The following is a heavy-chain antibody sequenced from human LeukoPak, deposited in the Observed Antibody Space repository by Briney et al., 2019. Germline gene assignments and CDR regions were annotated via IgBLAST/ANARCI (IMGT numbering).Heavy chain of an antibody. D-gene: IGHD4-23*01. Sequence: SETLSLTCTVSGGSISSYYWSWIRQPPGKGLEWIGYIYYSGSTNYNPSLKSRVTISVDTSKNQFSLKLSSVTAADTAVYYCARYAVVMPGNWFDPWGQGTLVTVSS. CDR2: IYYSGST. V-gene: IGHV4-59*01. J-gene: IGHJ5*02. CDR3: ARYAVVMPGNWFDP. CDR1: GGSISSYY.